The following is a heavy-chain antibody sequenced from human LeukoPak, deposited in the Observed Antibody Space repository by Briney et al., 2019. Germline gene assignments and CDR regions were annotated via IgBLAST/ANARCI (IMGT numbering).Heavy chain of an antibody. V-gene: IGHV4-39*01. CDR1: GASISSSNYY. CDR3: ATTGGLWFGELPFDP. Sequence: SEALSLTCAVSGASISSSNYYWGWVRQSPGKGLEWIGNIYSSGNTYYYASLKSRVTMYIDTSKNQFSLKLSSVTAADTAVYYYATTGGLWFGELPFDPWGQGTLVTVSS. CDR2: IYSSGNT. D-gene: IGHD3-10*01. J-gene: IGHJ5*02.